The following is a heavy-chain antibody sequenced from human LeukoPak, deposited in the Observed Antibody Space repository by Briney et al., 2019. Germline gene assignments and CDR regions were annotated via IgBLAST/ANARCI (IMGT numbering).Heavy chain of an antibody. CDR3: ARDQYCSSTSCYAYYYYYYMGV. V-gene: IGHV3-7*01. D-gene: IGHD2-2*01. Sequence: GGSLRLSCAASGFTFSSYWMNWVRQAPGKGLECLANIKQDGSETYYADSVKGRFTISRDNAKNSLYLQMNSLRAEDTAVYYCARDQYCSSTSCYAYYYYYYMGVWGKGTTVTVSS. J-gene: IGHJ6*03. CDR1: GFTFSSYW. CDR2: IKQDGSET.